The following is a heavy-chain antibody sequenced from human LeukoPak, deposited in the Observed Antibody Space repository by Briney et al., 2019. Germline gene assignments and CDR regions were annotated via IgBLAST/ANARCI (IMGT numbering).Heavy chain of an antibody. CDR3: TTGIMITFGGVIAHDY. J-gene: IGHJ4*02. D-gene: IGHD3-16*02. CDR1: GFTFSNAW. CDR2: IKSKTDGGTT. Sequence: GSLRLSCAASGFTFSNAWMSWVRQAPGKGLEWVGRIKSKTDGGTTDYAAPVKGRFTISRDDSKNTLYLQMNSLKTEDTAVYYCTTGIMITFGGVIAHDYWGQGTLVTVSS. V-gene: IGHV3-15*01.